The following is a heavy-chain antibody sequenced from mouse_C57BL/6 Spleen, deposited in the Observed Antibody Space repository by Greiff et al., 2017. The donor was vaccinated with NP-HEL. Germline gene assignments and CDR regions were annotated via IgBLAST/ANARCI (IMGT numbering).Heavy chain of an antibody. J-gene: IGHJ1*03. CDR2: INPYNGGT. Sequence: EVQLQESGPVLVKPGASVKMSCKASGYTFTDYYMNWVKQSHGKSLEWIGVINPYNGGTSYNQKFKGKATLTVDKSSSTAYMELNSLTSEDSAVYYCARGLDYYGSSYLWYFDVWGTGTTVTVSS. CDR3: ARGLDYYGSSYLWYFDV. CDR1: GYTFTDYY. V-gene: IGHV1-19*01. D-gene: IGHD1-1*01.